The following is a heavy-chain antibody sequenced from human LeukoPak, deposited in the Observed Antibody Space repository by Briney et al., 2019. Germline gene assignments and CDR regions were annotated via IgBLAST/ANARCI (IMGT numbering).Heavy chain of an antibody. D-gene: IGHD3-10*01. CDR2: FYYSGST. J-gene: IGHJ4*02. CDR1: GASISSSSYY. CDR3: ASDPLRYYDSGSYAY. V-gene: IGHV4-39*07. Sequence: SETLSLTCTVSGASISSSSYYWGWIRQPPGKGLEWIGSFYYSGSTYYKPSLKSRVTISVDTSKNQFSLKLGSVTAADTAVYYCASDPLRYYDSGSYAYWGQGTLVTVSS.